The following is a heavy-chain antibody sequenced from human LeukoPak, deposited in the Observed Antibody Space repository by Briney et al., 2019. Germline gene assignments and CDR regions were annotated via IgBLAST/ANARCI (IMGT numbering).Heavy chain of an antibody. J-gene: IGHJ5*02. CDR2: IKPDSGDT. Sequence: GASVKVSCKASGYTFSAFYLHWVRQAPGQGLEWVGVIKPDSGDTNYAQKFQGRVTMTRDTPITTAYMVLNGLTSDDTAVFYCVRDRPHNWFDPWGQGTLVTVFS. V-gene: IGHV1-2*02. CDR3: VRDRPHNWFDP. CDR1: GYTFSAFY.